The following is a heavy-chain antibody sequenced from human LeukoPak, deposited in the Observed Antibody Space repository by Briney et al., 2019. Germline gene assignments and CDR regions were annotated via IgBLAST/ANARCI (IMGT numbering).Heavy chain of an antibody. CDR3: ARVGSGLTPLDY. CDR2: ISSSSSYI. CDR1: GFTFSSYS. Sequence: GGSLRLSCAASGFTFSSYSMNWVRQAPGKGLEWVSSISSSSSYIYYADSVKGRFTISRDNAKNSLCLQMNSLRAEDTAVYYCARVGSGLTPLDYWGQGTLVTVSS. J-gene: IGHJ4*02. D-gene: IGHD6-19*01. V-gene: IGHV3-21*01.